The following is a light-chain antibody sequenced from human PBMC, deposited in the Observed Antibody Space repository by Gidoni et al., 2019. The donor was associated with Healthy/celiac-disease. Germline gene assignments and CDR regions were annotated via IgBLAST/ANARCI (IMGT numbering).Light chain of an antibody. CDR2: QDS. CDR3: QAWDSSTVV. CDR1: KLGDKY. J-gene: IGLJ2*01. Sequence: SYELTQPPSVSVSPGQTASITCSGDKLGDKYACWYQQKPGQSPVLVIYQDSKRPSGIPERFSGSNSGNTATLTISGTQAMDEADDDCQAWDSSTVVFGGGTKLTV. V-gene: IGLV3-1*01.